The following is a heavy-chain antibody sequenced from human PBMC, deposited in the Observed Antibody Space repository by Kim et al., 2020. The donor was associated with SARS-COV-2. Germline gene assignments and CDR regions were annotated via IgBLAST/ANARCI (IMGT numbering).Heavy chain of an antibody. CDR2: IWPDDSDV. Sequence: GESLKISCKGSGYNFAKYWIGWVRQMPGKGLEWVGIIWPDDSDVRYSPSFQGQVTISADKSVNTAYLQWSSLKASDTATFCCARQNRYTSGWFISCLRDYYFVFWGQGTLVTVST. CDR1: GYNFAKYW. CDR3: ARQNRYTSGWFISCLRDYYFVF. D-gene: IGHD6-19*01. J-gene: IGHJ4*02. V-gene: IGHV5-51*01.